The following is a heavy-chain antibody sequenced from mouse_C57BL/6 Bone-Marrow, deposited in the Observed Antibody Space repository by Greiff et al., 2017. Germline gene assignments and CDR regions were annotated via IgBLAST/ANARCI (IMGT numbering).Heavy chain of an antibody. Sequence: VQLQQSGAELARPGASVKLSCKASGYTFTSYGISWVKQRTGQGLEWIGEIYPRSGNTYYNEKFKGKATLTADKSSSTAYMELRSLTSEDSAVYFCASRDYYGSSFVYWGQGTTLTVSS. CDR3: ASRDYYGSSFVY. V-gene: IGHV1-81*01. CDR2: IYPRSGNT. D-gene: IGHD1-1*01. J-gene: IGHJ2*01. CDR1: GYTFTSYG.